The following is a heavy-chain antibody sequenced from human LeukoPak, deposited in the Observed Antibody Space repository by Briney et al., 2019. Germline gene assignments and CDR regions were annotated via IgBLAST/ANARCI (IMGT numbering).Heavy chain of an antibody. CDR3: ARGARAGYNLEPFDY. Sequence: PSETLSLTCPVYGGSMSGYYWSWIRQPPGKGLEWIGYIYYSGSTKYNPSLKSRVTISVDTSKNQFSLKLSSVTAADTAVYYCARGARAGYNLEPFDYWGQGTLVTVSS. CDR1: GGSMSGYY. D-gene: IGHD5-24*01. J-gene: IGHJ4*02. CDR2: IYYSGST. V-gene: IGHV4-59*08.